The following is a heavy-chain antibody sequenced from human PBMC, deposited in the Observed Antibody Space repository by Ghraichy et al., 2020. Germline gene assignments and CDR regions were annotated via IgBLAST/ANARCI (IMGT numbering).Heavy chain of an antibody. J-gene: IGHJ6*03. CDR3: ARDEISSNTWEHRYYSYSFYMDV. CDR1: GGSISSYY. V-gene: IGHV4-4*07. CDR2: IYASGSA. D-gene: IGHD2-2*01. Sequence: SETLSLTCSVSGGSISSYYWSWIRQPAGKGLEWIGRIYASGSANYNPSLKSRVTLSIDTSENEFSLELNSVTAADTAVYYCARDEISSNTWEHRYYSYSFYMDVWGKGTTVTVSS.